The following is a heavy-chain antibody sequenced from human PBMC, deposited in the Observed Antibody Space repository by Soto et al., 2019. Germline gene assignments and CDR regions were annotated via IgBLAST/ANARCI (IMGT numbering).Heavy chain of an antibody. Sequence: SQTLSLTFVISVDSVSSNNAAWNWIRQSPSRGLEWLGRTYYRSRWYNDYAVSVKSRITVNPDTSKNQFSLQLTSVTPEDTAVYYCAGTTSHYWYYMDVWGKGTTVTVSS. CDR3: AGTTSHYWYYMDV. CDR1: VDSVSSNNAA. J-gene: IGHJ6*03. V-gene: IGHV6-1*01. CDR2: TYYRSRWYN. D-gene: IGHD1-7*01.